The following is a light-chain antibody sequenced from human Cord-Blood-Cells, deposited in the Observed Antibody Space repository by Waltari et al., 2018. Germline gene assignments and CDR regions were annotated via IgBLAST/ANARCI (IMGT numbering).Light chain of an antibody. CDR2: GAS. J-gene: IGKJ2*01. CDR1: QSVSSSY. Sequence: EIVLTLSPGPLSLSPGERATLSCRASQSVSSSYLAWYQQKPGQAPRLLIYGASSRATGIPDRFSGSGSGTDFTLTISRLEPEDFAVYYCQQYGSSPYTFGQGTKLEIK. CDR3: QQYGSSPYT. V-gene: IGKV3-20*01.